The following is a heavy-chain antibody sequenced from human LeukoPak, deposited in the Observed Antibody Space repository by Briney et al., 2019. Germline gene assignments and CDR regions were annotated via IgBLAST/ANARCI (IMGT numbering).Heavy chain of an antibody. V-gene: IGHV3-21*01. J-gene: IGHJ4*02. CDR1: GFTFSNYS. CDR2: ISSGNNYI. CDR3: ARDYYDSSGYYKSDFDY. D-gene: IGHD3-22*01. Sequence: PGGSLRLSCAASGFTFSNYSMNWVRQAPGKGLEWVSSISSGNNYIYYADSVKGRFTISRDNAKNSLYLQMNSLRAEDTAVYYCARDYYDSSGYYKSDFDYWGQGTLVTVSS.